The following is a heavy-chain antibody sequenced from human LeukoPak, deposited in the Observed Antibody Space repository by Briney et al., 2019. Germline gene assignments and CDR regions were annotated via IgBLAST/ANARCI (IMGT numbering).Heavy chain of an antibody. D-gene: IGHD4-17*01. CDR2: INHSGST. CDR3: ARDDYGFDY. CDR1: GGSFSGYY. J-gene: IGHJ4*02. Sequence: PSETLSLTCAVYGGSFSGYYWSWIRQPPGNGLEWIGEINHSGSTNYNPSLKSRVTISVDTSKNQFSLKLSSVTAADTAVYYCARDDYGFDYWGQGTLVTVSS. V-gene: IGHV4-34*01.